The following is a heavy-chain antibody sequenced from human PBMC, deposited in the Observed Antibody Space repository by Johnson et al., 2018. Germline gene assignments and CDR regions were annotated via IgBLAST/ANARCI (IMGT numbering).Heavy chain of an antibody. CDR2: IKQDGSEK. Sequence: VQLVESGGGLVQPGGSLRLSCAASGFTFSSYWMSWVRQAPGKGLEWVANIKQDGSEKYYVDSVKGRFTISRDNAKNSLYLQMNSLRAEDTAVDYCARQLDGTHYYYYYMDVWGKGTTVTVSS. D-gene: IGHD1-1*01. J-gene: IGHJ6*03. V-gene: IGHV3-7*01. CDR1: GFTFSSYW. CDR3: ARQLDGTHYYYYYMDV.